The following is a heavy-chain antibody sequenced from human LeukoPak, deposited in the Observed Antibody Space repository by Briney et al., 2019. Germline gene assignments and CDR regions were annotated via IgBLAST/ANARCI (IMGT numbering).Heavy chain of an antibody. J-gene: IGHJ4*02. D-gene: IGHD6-19*01. Sequence: GGSLRLSCAASGFTVSSNYMSWVRQAPGKGLEWVSAISGSGGSTYYADSVKGRFTISRDNSKNTLYLQMNSLRAEDTAVYYCAKVLGQQWLVPFDYWGQGTLVTVSS. CDR1: GFTVSSNY. CDR3: AKVLGQQWLVPFDY. CDR2: ISGSGGST. V-gene: IGHV3-23*01.